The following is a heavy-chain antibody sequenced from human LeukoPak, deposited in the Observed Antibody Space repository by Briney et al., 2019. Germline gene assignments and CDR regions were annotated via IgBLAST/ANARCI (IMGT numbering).Heavy chain of an antibody. CDR2: IYYTGTT. D-gene: IGHD4-17*01. V-gene: IGHV4-59*01. Sequence: SSETLSLTCTVSGGSISGYYWSWIRQPPGKGLEWIGYIYYTGTTNYNPSLKSRVTISVDTSKNQFSLKVNSVTAADTGVYYCASKSTDHGELRFDYWGQGTLVTVSS. J-gene: IGHJ4*02. CDR3: ASKSTDHGELRFDY. CDR1: GGSISGYY.